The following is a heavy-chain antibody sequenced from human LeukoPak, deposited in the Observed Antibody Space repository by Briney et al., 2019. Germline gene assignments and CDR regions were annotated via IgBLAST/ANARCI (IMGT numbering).Heavy chain of an antibody. CDR1: GGSFSGYY. CDR2: INHSEST. D-gene: IGHD3-10*01. V-gene: IGHV4-34*01. Sequence: SETLSLTCAVYGGSFSGYYWSWIRQPPGKGLEWIGEINHSESTNYNPSLKSRVTISVDTSKNQLSLKLSSVTAADTAVYYCARSAWMVRGVPSGYWGQGTLVTVSS. J-gene: IGHJ4*02. CDR3: ARSAWMVRGVPSGY.